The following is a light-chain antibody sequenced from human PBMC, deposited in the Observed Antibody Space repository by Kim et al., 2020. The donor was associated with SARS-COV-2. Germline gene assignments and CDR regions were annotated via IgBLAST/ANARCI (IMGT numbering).Light chain of an antibody. CDR2: KAS. CDR3: QQFDSYPYT. Sequence: SASVGDRVTINCRASQSISVWVAWLQQKPGKAPKSLIYKASTLERGVPSRFSGSGSGTEFTLNISSLQPDDFATYFCQQFDSYPYTFGQGTKLEI. CDR1: QSISVW. V-gene: IGKV1-5*03. J-gene: IGKJ2*01.